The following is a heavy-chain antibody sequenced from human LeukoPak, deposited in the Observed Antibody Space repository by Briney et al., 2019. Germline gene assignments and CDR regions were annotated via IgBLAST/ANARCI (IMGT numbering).Heavy chain of an antibody. J-gene: IGHJ4*03. CDR2: IYDSGRT. CDR3: ARPSRDGYRYTFDY. Sequence: SETLSLTCTVSGGSIGSYYWSWIRQPPGKGLEWIGYIYDSGRTNYNPSLKNRVTISVDTSKNQFSLKLSSVTAADTAVYYCARPSRDGYRYTFDYWGQGTTVTVS. V-gene: IGHV4-59*01. D-gene: IGHD5-24*01. CDR1: GGSIGSYY.